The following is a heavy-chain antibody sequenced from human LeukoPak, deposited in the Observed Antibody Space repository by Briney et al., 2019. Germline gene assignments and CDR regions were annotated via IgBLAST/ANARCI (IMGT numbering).Heavy chain of an antibody. D-gene: IGHD3-22*01. Sequence: PSETLSLTCAVYGGSFSGYYWSWIRQPPGKGLEWIGGINHSGSTNYNSSLKSRVTISVDTSKNQFSLKLSSVTAADTAVYYCARGSRYYYDSSGYYYWEPRYYFDYWGQGTLVTVSS. CDR1: GGSFSGYY. CDR2: INHSGST. V-gene: IGHV4-34*01. CDR3: ARGSRYYYDSSGYYYWEPRYYFDY. J-gene: IGHJ4*02.